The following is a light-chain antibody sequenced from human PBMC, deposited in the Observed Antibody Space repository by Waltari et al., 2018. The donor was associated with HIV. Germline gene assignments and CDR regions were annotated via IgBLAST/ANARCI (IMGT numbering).Light chain of an antibody. CDR1: QSVSSSS. J-gene: IGKJ2*01. CDR2: GAS. CDR3: QQYGDSPYT. Sequence: EIVLTQSPGTLSLSPGERATLSCRASQSVSSSSLAWYQQRPGQAPRLLIYGASSRATGIPDRFSGSGSGTDFTLTISRLEPEDFAVYYCQQYGDSPYTFAQGTKLEIK. V-gene: IGKV3-20*01.